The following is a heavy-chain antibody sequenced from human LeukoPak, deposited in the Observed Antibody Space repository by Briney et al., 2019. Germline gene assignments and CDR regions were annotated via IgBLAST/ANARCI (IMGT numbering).Heavy chain of an antibody. CDR1: GFTVSSNY. V-gene: IGHV3-53*01. D-gene: IGHD6-19*01. CDR3: ASGIAVAQARYYGMDV. CDR2: IYSGGST. J-gene: IGHJ6*02. Sequence: GGSLRLSCAASGFTVSSNYMSWVRQAPGKGLEWVSAIYSGGSTYYADSVKGRFTISRDNSKNTLYLQMNSLRAEDTAVYYCASGIAVAQARYYGMDVWGQGTTVTVSS.